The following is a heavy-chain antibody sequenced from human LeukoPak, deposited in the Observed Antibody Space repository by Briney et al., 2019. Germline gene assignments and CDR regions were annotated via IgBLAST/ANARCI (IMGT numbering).Heavy chain of an antibody. CDR3: AGEYSSSPCY. Sequence: SETLSLTCTVSGGFIRSSSYHWGWIRQPPGKGLEWIASIYYSGTSYYNPSLRSRVTISVDTSKNQFSLKLNSVTAADTAVYYCAGEYSSSPCYWGQGALVTVSS. V-gene: IGHV4-39*07. J-gene: IGHJ4*02. CDR2: IYYSGTS. D-gene: IGHD3-22*01. CDR1: GGFIRSSSYH.